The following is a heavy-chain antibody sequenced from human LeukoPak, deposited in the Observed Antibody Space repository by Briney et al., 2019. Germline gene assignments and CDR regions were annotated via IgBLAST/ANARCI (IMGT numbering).Heavy chain of an antibody. Sequence: ASVKVSCKASGYTFTSYAMNWVRQAPGQGLEWMGLINPGGGNTNYAQNFQGRVTMTRDTSASTVYMELSSLRSEGTAIYYCARIRDGYNDAYDIWGQGTVVTVPS. CDR3: ARIRDGYNDAYDI. J-gene: IGHJ3*02. CDR2: INPGGGNT. CDR1: GYTFTSYA. V-gene: IGHV1-46*01. D-gene: IGHD5-24*01.